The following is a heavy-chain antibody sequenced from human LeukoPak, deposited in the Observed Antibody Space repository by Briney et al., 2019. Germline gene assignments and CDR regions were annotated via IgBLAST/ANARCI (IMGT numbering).Heavy chain of an antibody. D-gene: IGHD3-10*01. Sequence: ASVKVSCKASGYTFTSYAMNWVRQAPGQGLEWMGWINTNTGNPTYAQGFTGRFVFSLDTSVSTAYLQISSLKAEDTAVYYCARGYGSGIYYYYYMDVWGKGTTVTVSS. V-gene: IGHV7-4-1*02. J-gene: IGHJ6*03. CDR1: GYTFTSYA. CDR3: ARGYGSGIYYYYYMDV. CDR2: INTNTGNP.